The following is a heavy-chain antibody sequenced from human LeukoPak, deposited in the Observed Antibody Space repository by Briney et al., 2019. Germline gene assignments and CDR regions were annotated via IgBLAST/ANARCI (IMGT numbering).Heavy chain of an antibody. J-gene: IGHJ4*02. CDR1: GFTFSSHW. D-gene: IGHD3-22*01. V-gene: IGHV3-7*01. CDR2: INQDGSQK. Sequence: HSGGSLRLPCAASGFTFSSHWISWVRQAPGKGLEWVAHINQDGSQKSYVDSVEGRFAISRDNAKNSLYLEMNSLRAEDTAVYYCARDNTNYYDNPGGYWGQGTLVTVSS. CDR3: ARDNTNYYDNPGGY.